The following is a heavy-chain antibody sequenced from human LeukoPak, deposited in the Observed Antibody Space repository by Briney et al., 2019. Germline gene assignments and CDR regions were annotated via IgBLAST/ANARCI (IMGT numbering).Heavy chain of an antibody. D-gene: IGHD2-21*02. V-gene: IGHV4-38-2*02. J-gene: IGHJ4*02. CDR3: ASDAPGLLGY. Sequence: SETLSLTCTVSGFSISRGFYWGWIRQPPGKGLEWIGNIHYSGETYFNPSLKSRLTMSVDTSKNKFSLNLSSVTAADTAIYYCASDAPGLLGYWGQGTLVTVSS. CDR2: IHYSGET. CDR1: GFSISRGFY.